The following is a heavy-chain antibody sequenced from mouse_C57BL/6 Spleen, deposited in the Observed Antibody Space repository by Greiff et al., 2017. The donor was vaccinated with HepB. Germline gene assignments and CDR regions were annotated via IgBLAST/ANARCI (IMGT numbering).Heavy chain of an antibody. J-gene: IGHJ3*01. Sequence: VQLKESGPGMVKPSQSLSLTCTVTGYSITSGYDWYWIRHFPGNKLEWMGYISYSGSTNYNPSLKSRISITHDTSKNHFFLKLNSVTTEDTATYYCARGGSSPWFAYWGQGTRVTVSA. D-gene: IGHD1-1*01. V-gene: IGHV3-1*01. CDR1: GYSITSGYD. CDR3: ARGGSSPWFAY. CDR2: ISYSGST.